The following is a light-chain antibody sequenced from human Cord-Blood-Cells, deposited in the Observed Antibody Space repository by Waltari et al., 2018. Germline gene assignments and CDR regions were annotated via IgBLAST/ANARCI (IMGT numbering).Light chain of an antibody. J-gene: IGKJ2*03. CDR2: WAS. CDR1: QSVLYSSNNKNY. CDR3: QQYYSTPPYS. Sequence: DIVMTQSPDSLAVSLGERATINCKSSQSVLYSSNNKNYLAWYQQKPGQPPKLLIYWASTRESGGPDRFSGSGSGTDVTLTISSLQAEDVAVYYCQQYYSTPPYSFGQGTKLEIK. V-gene: IGKV4-1*01.